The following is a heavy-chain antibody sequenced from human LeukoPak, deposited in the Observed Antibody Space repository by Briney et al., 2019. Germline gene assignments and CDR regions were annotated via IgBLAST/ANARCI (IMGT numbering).Heavy chain of an antibody. CDR3: ARDVRGGEDY. V-gene: IGHV1-18*01. CDR1: GYSFTNDP. D-gene: IGHD3-16*01. Sequence: ASVRVSCKTSGYSFTNDPITWVRQAPGQGLEWVGWISEYSDITKYAQKFQGRVTLTKDTSTTTAYMELRSLTSDDTAVYYCARDVRGGEDYWGQGTLVTVSS. CDR2: ISEYSDIT. J-gene: IGHJ4*02.